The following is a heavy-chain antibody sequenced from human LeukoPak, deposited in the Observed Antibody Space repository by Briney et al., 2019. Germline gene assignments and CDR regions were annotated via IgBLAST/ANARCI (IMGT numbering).Heavy chain of an antibody. Sequence: SETLSLTCAVSGGSISSGGYSWSWIRQPPGKGLEWIGYIHHSGSTYYNPSLKGRVTISVDRSKNQFSLKLSSVTAADTAVYYCARVVTQYYFDYWGQGTLVTVSS. V-gene: IGHV4-30-2*01. CDR2: IHHSGST. CDR1: GGSISSGGYS. CDR3: ARVVTQYYFDY. J-gene: IGHJ4*02. D-gene: IGHD5-18*01.